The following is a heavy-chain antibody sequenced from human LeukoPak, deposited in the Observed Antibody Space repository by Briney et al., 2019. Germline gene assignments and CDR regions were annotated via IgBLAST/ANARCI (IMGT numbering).Heavy chain of an antibody. CDR3: ARGLYANWFDP. Sequence: GRSLRLSCAASGFTLSSYWVHWVRQAPGKGLVWVSRINSDETTTTYADSVKGRFTISRDSAKNTLYLQMNSLRAEDTAVYYCARGLYANWFDPWGQGTLVTVSS. D-gene: IGHD3-16*01. V-gene: IGHV3-74*01. CDR1: GFTLSSYW. J-gene: IGHJ5*02. CDR2: INSDETTT.